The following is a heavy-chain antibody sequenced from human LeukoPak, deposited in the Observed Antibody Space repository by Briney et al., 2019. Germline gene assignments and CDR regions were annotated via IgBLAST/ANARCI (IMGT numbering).Heavy chain of an antibody. CDR3: ARTGDRGFYHPKFDP. J-gene: IGHJ5*02. V-gene: IGHV4-34*01. CDR1: GGSFSGYY. CDR2: INHSGST. D-gene: IGHD1-14*01. Sequence: SETLSLTCAVYGGSFSGYYWSWIRQPPGKGLEWIGEINHSGSTNYNPSLKSRVTISVDTSKNQFSLKLSSVTAADTAVYYCARTGDRGFYHPKFDPWGQGTLVTVSS.